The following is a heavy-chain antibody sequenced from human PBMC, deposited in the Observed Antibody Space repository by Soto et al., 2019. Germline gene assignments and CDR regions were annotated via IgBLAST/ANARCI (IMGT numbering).Heavy chain of an antibody. Sequence: GSLRLSCAASGFTFNGYWMSWVRQAPGRGLEWVANIKQDGSETHYVDSVKGRFTISRDNAKNSLYLYMNSLRAEDTAVYYCARDSPLGADYDYWGQGTLVTVSS. CDR3: ARDSPLGADYDY. D-gene: IGHD1-26*01. J-gene: IGHJ4*02. CDR2: IKQDGSET. V-gene: IGHV3-7*01. CDR1: GFTFNGYW.